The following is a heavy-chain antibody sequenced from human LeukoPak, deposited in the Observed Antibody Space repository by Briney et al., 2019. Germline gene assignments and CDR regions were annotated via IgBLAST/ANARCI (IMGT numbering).Heavy chain of an antibody. J-gene: IGHJ4*02. Sequence: GGSLRLSCAASGFTFSSYSMNWVRQAPGQGLEWVSSISSSSSYIYYADSVKGRFTISRDNAKNSLYLQMNSPRAEDTAVYYCARDRGYYYGSGNDYWGQGTLVTVSS. V-gene: IGHV3-21*01. CDR2: ISSSSSYI. CDR1: GFTFSSYS. CDR3: ARDRGYYYGSGNDY. D-gene: IGHD3-10*01.